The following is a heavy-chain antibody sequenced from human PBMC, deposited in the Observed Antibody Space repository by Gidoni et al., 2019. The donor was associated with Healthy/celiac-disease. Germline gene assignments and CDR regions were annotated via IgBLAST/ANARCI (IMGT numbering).Heavy chain of an antibody. CDR1: GFSLSTSGMC. Sequence: QVTLRESGPALVKPTQTLTLTCTFSGFSLSTSGMCVSWIRQPPGKALEWLALIDWDDDKYYSTSLKTRLTISKDTSKNQVVLTMTNMDPVDTATYYCARSPGGSSTSCEGWFDPWGQGTLVTVSS. CDR2: IDWDDDK. J-gene: IGHJ5*02. CDR3: ARSPGGSSTSCEGWFDP. V-gene: IGHV2-70*01. D-gene: IGHD2-2*01.